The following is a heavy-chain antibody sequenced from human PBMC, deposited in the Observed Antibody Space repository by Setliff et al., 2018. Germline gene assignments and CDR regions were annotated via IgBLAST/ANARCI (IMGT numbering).Heavy chain of an antibody. Sequence: PSETLSLTCAVYGGSFSGYYWNWIRQAPGKGLEWIGEINHRGTTSYTPSLKGRVTISGDTSSNQFSLNLNSVTAADTAVYYCARHKVIKKEFIRLTWFDPWGQGTPVTVSS. CDR3: ARHKVIKKEFIRLTWFDP. CDR2: INHRGTT. D-gene: IGHD3-10*01. J-gene: IGHJ5*02. V-gene: IGHV4-34*01. CDR1: GGSFSGYY.